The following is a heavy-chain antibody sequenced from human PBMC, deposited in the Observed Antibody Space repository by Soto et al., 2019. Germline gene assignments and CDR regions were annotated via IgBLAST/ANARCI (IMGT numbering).Heavy chain of an antibody. CDR1: GFTFSDYY. V-gene: IGHV3-11*01. CDR2: ISSSGSTI. Sequence: PGGSLRLSCVASGFTFSDYYMSWIRQAPGKGLEWVSYISSSGSTIYYADSVKGRFTISRDNAKNSLYLQMNSLRAEDTAVYYCARGRKRVVPAAPFDPWGQGTLVTVSS. D-gene: IGHD2-2*01. J-gene: IGHJ5*02. CDR3: ARGRKRVVPAAPFDP.